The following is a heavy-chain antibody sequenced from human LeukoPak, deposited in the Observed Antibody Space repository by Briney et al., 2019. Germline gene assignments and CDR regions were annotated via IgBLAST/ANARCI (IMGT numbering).Heavy chain of an antibody. CDR3: ARAVGGAVGY. J-gene: IGHJ4*02. D-gene: IGHD1-26*01. CDR1: GGSISTYY. CDR2: IYYSGST. Sequence: SETLSLTCTVSGGSISTYYWSWIRQPPAKGLEWIGYIYYSGSTNYNPSLKSRVTISVDTSKNQFSLKLSSVTAADTAVYYCARAVGGAVGYWGQGTLVTVSS. V-gene: IGHV4-59*01.